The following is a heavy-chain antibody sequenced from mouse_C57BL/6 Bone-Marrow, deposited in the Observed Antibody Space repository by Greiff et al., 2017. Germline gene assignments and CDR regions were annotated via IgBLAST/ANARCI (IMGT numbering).Heavy chain of an antibody. J-gene: IGHJ3*01. CDR2: IDPSDSST. V-gene: IGHV1-50*01. CDR3: AGSRIYYCYDASLPGAY. D-gene: IGHD2-2*01. CDR1: GYTFTSYW. Sequence: QVQLQQPGAELVKPGASVKLSCKASGYTFTSYWMQWVKQRPGQGLEWIGEIDPSDSSTNYKQKFKGKATLTVDTSSSTAYSQLSGLTSGDTAVYYGAGSRIYYCYDASLPGAYGGQGTLVTVSA.